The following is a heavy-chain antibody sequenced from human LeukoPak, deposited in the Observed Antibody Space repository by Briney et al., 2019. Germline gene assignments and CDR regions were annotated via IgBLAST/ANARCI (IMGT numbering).Heavy chain of an antibody. Sequence: SETLSLTCTVSGGSISSYYWSWIRQPPGKGLEWIGYIYYSGSTNYNPSLKSRVTISVDTSKNQFSLKLSSVTAADTAVYYCARQGILWFGESSDYWGQGTLVTVSS. V-gene: IGHV4-59*08. J-gene: IGHJ4*02. CDR1: GGSISSYY. CDR2: IYYSGST. D-gene: IGHD3-10*01. CDR3: ARQGILWFGESSDY.